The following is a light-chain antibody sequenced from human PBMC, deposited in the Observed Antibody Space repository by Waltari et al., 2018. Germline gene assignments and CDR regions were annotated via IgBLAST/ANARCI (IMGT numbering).Light chain of an antibody. CDR3: MQGLQGPLT. CDR2: LGS. V-gene: IGKV2-28*01. J-gene: IGKJ4*01. CDR1: QSLLYSNGNNY. Sequence: DIVMTQSPLFLPVTPGESASISCRSSQSLLYSNGNNYLDWYLQKPGQSPQLLILLGSNRASGVPDRFSGSGSGTDFTLKISRVEAEDVGVYSCMQGLQGPLTFGGGTKVEIK.